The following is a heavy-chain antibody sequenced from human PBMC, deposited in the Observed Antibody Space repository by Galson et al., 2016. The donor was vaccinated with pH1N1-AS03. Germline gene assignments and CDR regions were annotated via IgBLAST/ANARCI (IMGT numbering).Heavy chain of an antibody. V-gene: IGHV3-21*06. Sequence: SLRLSCAASGFTFSGYSMNWVRQTPGKGLEWVSSISSTGDYIYSSDALQGRFTISRDNAKNSVYLQMDRLSAEDTALYYCVRDHFHAFDVWGQGTVVTVSS. J-gene: IGHJ3*01. CDR2: ISSTGDYI. CDR3: VRDHFHAFDV. CDR1: GFTFSGYS.